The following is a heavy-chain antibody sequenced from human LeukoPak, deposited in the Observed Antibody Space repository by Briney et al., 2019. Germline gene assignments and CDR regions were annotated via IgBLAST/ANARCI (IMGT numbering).Heavy chain of an antibody. J-gene: IGHJ6*03. CDR3: ARYGRDFDWLNRYYYYYMDV. CDR1: GFTFSSYA. D-gene: IGHD3-9*01. Sequence: GGSLRLSCAASGFTFSSYAMHWVRQAPGKGLEWVAVISYDGSNKYYADSVKGRFTISRDNSKNTLYLQMNSLRAEDTAVYYCARYGRDFDWLNRYYYYYMDVWGKGTTVTISS. V-gene: IGHV3-30*14. CDR2: ISYDGSNK.